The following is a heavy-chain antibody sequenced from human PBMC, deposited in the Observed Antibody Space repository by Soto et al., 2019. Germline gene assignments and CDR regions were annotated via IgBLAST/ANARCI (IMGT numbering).Heavy chain of an antibody. Sequence: ASVKVSCKTSGYTFSDYGVSWVRQAPGQGLEWMGWINTLNGNTKYEQKFQGRVTFSIDTSTRTVFLELTNLKFDDAAVYYCARGFIPENYWGQGTRVTVPS. D-gene: IGHD2-2*01. CDR1: GYTFSDYG. V-gene: IGHV1-18*01. CDR3: ARGFIPENY. CDR2: INTLNGNT. J-gene: IGHJ4*02.